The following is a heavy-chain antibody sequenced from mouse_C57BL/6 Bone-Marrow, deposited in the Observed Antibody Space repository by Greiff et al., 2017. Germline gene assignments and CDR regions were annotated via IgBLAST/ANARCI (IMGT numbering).Heavy chain of an antibody. J-gene: IGHJ1*03. V-gene: IGHV1-74*01. CDR3: AIFITTVVGYFDV. CDR2: IHPSDSDT. Sequence: QVQLQQPGAELVKPGASVKVSCKASGYTFTSYWMHWVKQRPGQGLEWIGRIHPSDSDTTYNQKFKGKATVTVDKSSSTAYIQLSSLTSADSAVYYCAIFITTVVGYFDVWGTGTTVTVSS. D-gene: IGHD1-1*01. CDR1: GYTFTSYW.